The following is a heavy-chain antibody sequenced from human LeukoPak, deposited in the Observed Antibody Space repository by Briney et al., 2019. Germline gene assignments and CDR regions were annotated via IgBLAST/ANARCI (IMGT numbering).Heavy chain of an antibody. V-gene: IGHV3-23*01. D-gene: IGHD7-27*01. J-gene: IGHJ4*02. CDR1: GFTFSSHA. Sequence: GGSLRLSCVASGFTFSSHAMCWVRQAPGKGLEWVASIDISGGSTYYEDSVQGRFTISRDNSKNTLYLQMNSLRAEDTAVYYCARDRNWGLEYWGQGTLLIVSS. CDR3: ARDRNWGLEY. CDR2: IDISGGST.